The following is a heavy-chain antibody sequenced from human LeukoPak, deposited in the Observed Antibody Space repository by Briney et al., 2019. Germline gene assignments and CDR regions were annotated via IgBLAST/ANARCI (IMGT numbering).Heavy chain of an antibody. CDR3: ARGRIFGVVISPYNWFDP. Sequence: SGTLSLTCAVSGGSISSSNWWRWVRQPPGKGLEWSGEIYHSGSTNYNPSLKSRVAITVDKSKNQFSLRLSSVTAADTAVYYCARGRIFGVVISPYNWFDPWGQGTLVTVSS. V-gene: IGHV4-4*02. J-gene: IGHJ5*02. CDR2: IYHSGST. D-gene: IGHD3-3*01. CDR1: GGSISSSNW.